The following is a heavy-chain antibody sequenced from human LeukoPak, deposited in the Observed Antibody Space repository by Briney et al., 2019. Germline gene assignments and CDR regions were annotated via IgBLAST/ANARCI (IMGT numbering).Heavy chain of an antibody. CDR1: GFTFSSYA. CDR3: VKGFVHPTYYFEY. V-gene: IGHV3-23*01. J-gene: IGHJ4*02. D-gene: IGHD3-10*01. CDR2: ITGGGDGT. Sequence: PGGSLRLSCAASGFTFSSYAMMWVRQSPEKGLEWVSSITGGGDGTYYADSVRGRFTISRDNSKNTLYLKMNSLRAEDTAVYFCVKGFVHPTYYFEYWGQGTLGTVSS.